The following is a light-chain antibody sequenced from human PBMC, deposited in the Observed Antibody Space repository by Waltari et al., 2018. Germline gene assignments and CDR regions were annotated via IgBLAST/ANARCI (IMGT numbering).Light chain of an antibody. J-gene: IGLJ3*02. V-gene: IGLV3-10*01. CDR2: EDR. CDR3: YATDFSGHDRV. CDR1: ALSKPY. Sequence: SYELTQPPSVSVSPGQTARITCSGDALSKPYAYWYQQKSGQAPVLVIYEDRQRPTGIPDRFAGSSSGTTATLTISGAHEDDEADYYCYATDFSGHDRVFGGGTKLTIL.